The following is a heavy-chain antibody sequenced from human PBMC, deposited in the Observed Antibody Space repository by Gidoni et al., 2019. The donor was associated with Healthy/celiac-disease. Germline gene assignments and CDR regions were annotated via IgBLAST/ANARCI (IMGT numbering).Heavy chain of an antibody. CDR1: GGSFSGYY. J-gene: IGHJ4*02. D-gene: IGHD3-3*01. Sequence: QVQLQQWGAGLLKPSETLSLTCAGYGGSFSGYYWRCIRQPPGKGLEWIGDINHSGSTNYNPSLKSRVTISVDTAKNQFSLKLSSVTAADTAVYYCARTPFGVDYWGQGTLVTVSS. V-gene: IGHV4-34*01. CDR2: INHSGST. CDR3: ARTPFGVDY.